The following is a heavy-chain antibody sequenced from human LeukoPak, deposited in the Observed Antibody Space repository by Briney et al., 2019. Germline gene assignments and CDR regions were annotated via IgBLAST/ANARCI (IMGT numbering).Heavy chain of an antibody. CDR3: VRGQLWSYYHDY. J-gene: IGHJ4*02. D-gene: IGHD5-18*01. Sequence: GGSLRLSCAASGFTFSSYWLHWVRQAPGRGLVWVSRIKGDERSTNYADSVKGRFTISRDNAKNTVYLEMNSLRAEDTAVYYCVRGQLWSYYHDYWGQGTLVTVSS. CDR1: GFTFSSYW. V-gene: IGHV3-74*01. CDR2: IKGDERST.